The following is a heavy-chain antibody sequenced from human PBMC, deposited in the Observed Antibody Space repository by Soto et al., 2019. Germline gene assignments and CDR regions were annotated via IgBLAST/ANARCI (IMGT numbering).Heavy chain of an antibody. CDR2: IIPIFATT. V-gene: IGHV1-69*01. J-gene: IGHJ4*02. CDR1: GGTFTSFG. Sequence: QVQLVQSGAEVKRPGSSVKVSCKASGGTFTSFGISWVRQAPGQGLEWVGGIIPIFATTNYAQKFLGRVAIPADESTSTAYMDLSSLRSDDTAVFYCATYGPLMSGYDSPLDYWGQGPLVTVSS. D-gene: IGHD5-12*01. CDR3: ATYGPLMSGYDSPLDY.